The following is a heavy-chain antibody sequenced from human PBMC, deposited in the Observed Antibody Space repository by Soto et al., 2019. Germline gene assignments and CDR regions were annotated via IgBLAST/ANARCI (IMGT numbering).Heavy chain of an antibody. Sequence: QVQLQESGPGLVKPSETLSLTCTVSGGSISGGVHSWSWIRQPPGKGLEWIGHIFDSGSTYYNPSFKSRLTISVDTSKNQFSLRLSSVTAADTAVYYCAREIMPLTNDWYFDLWGRGTLVTVSS. J-gene: IGHJ2*01. CDR3: AREIMPLTNDWYFDL. CDR2: IFDSGST. V-gene: IGHV4-30-4*01. D-gene: IGHD2-8*01. CDR1: GGSISGGVHS.